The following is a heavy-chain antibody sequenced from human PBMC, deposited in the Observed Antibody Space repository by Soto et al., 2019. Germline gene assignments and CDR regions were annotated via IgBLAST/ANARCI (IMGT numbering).Heavy chain of an antibody. CDR1: GFNFGSYA. Sequence: EEQLLESGGGLAQPGGSLRLSCAASGFNFGSYAMGWVRQAPGKGLEWVSGVSGSGGSPYYADSVKGRLTISKDKSKNTLYLDLNNLRPEDTAVYFCVKGKESGYRGAFDSWGQGTMVTVSS. D-gene: IGHD5-18*01. CDR3: VKGKESGYRGAFDS. V-gene: IGHV3-23*01. CDR2: VSGSGGSP. J-gene: IGHJ4*02.